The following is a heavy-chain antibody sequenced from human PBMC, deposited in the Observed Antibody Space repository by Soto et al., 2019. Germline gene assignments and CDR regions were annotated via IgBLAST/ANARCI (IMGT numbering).Heavy chain of an antibody. J-gene: IGHJ4*02. Sequence: QVQLRESGPGLVKPSDTLSLTCVVSGHSMSGDVWWGWIRQPPGRGLEWIGYTTSTGSTHFNPSLASRVSMAVDTSSNQSSLKLSSVTAGDTAVYYCARKIGGNAPFDDWGQGTLVTVSA. CDR3: ARKIGGNAPFDD. CDR1: GHSMSGDVW. V-gene: IGHV4-28*01. D-gene: IGHD2-15*01. CDR2: TTSTGST.